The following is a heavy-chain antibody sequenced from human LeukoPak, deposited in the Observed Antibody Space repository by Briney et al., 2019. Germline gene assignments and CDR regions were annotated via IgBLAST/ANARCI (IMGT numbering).Heavy chain of an antibody. D-gene: IGHD1-1*01. CDR1: GFTFRDYG. J-gene: IGHJ4*02. CDR2: IINSGGST. V-gene: IGHV3-23*01. CDR3: AKGQRGFDS. Sequence: GGTLRLSCAASGFTFRDYGMTWVRQAPGKGLEWVSGIINSGGSTYYADSVKGRFTISRDNSKNTLYPQMNSLRAEDTALYYCAKGQRGFDSWGQGTLVIVSS.